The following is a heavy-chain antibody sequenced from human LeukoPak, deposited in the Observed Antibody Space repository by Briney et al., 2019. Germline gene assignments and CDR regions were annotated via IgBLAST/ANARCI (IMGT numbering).Heavy chain of an antibody. CDR1: GYSISSGYY. V-gene: IGHV4-38-2*02. J-gene: IGHJ4*02. Sequence: SETLSLTCTVSGYSISSGYYWGWIRQPPGKGLEWIGSIYHSGSTYYNPSLKSRVTISVDTSKNQFSLKLSSVTAADTAVYYCARDNDYGGNPNYWGQGTLVTVSS. CDR3: ARDNDYGGNPNY. D-gene: IGHD4-23*01. CDR2: IYHSGST.